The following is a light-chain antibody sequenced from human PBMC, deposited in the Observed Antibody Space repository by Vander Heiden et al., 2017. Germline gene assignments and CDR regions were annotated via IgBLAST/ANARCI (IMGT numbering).Light chain of an antibody. CDR1: QSVSSH. V-gene: IGKV3-11*01. CDR2: DSS. Sequence: ELVLTQSPRTVSLSPGERATLSCRASQSVSSHLAWYPPKPGQGPRLLIYDSSHMATGIPARFSGSGFGTDFTLTIRRLAPEDFAVYYCHQLNNWSPGTFGQGTKVEI. CDR3: HQLNNWSPGT. J-gene: IGKJ1*01.